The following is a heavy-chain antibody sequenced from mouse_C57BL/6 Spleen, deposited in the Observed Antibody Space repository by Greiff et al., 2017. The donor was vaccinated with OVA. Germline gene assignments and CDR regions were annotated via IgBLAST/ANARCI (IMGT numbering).Heavy chain of an antibody. D-gene: IGHD1-1*01. CDR1: GYAFSSSW. V-gene: IGHV1-82*01. Sequence: QVQLQQSGPELVKPGASVKISCKASGYAFSSSWMNWVKQRPGKGLEWIGRIYPGDGDTNYNGKFKGKATLTADKSSSTAYMQLSSLTSEDSAVYFCARGDTTGSFYFDYWGQGTTLTVSS. J-gene: IGHJ2*01. CDR3: ARGDTTGSFYFDY. CDR2: IYPGDGDT.